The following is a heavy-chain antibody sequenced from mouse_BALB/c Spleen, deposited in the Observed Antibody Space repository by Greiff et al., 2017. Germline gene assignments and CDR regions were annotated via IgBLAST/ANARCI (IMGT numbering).Heavy chain of an antibody. CDR1: GYTFTSYV. Sequence: VQLQQSGPELVKPGASVKMSCKASGYTFTSYVMHWVKQKPGQGLEWIGDINPYNDGTKYNEKFKGKATLTSDKSSSTAYMELSSLTSEDSAVYYCARGYGSSPWFAYWGQGTLVTVSA. CDR3: ARGYGSSPWFAY. D-gene: IGHD1-1*01. V-gene: IGHV1-14*01. CDR2: INPYNDGT. J-gene: IGHJ3*01.